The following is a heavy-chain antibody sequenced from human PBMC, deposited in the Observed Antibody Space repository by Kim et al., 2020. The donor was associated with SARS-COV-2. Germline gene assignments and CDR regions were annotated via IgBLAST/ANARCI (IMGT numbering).Heavy chain of an antibody. Sequence: GGSLRLSCAASGFTFSSYAMHWVRQAPGKGLEWVAVISYDGSNIYYADSVKGRFTISRDNSKNTLYLQMNSLRAEDTAVYYCARAQNGEERYNYDRSGFPGTGFDYWGQGTLVTVSS. D-gene: IGHD3-22*01. V-gene: IGHV3-30-3*01. J-gene: IGHJ4*02. CDR2: ISYDGSNI. CDR1: GFTFSSYA. CDR3: ARAQNGEERYNYDRSGFPGTGFDY.